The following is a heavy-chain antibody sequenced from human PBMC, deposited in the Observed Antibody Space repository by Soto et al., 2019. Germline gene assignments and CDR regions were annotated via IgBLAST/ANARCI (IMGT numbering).Heavy chain of an antibody. CDR2: ISGSGGST. Sequence: GGSLRLSCAASGFTFSSYAMSWVRQAPGKGLEWVSAISGSGGSTYYADSVKGRFTISRDNSKNTLYLQMNSLRDEDTAVYYCAKDSYYHDTSGYYTFDSWGQGTLVTVSS. J-gene: IGHJ4*02. CDR3: AKDSYYHDTSGYYTFDS. CDR1: GFTFSSYA. D-gene: IGHD3-22*01. V-gene: IGHV3-23*01.